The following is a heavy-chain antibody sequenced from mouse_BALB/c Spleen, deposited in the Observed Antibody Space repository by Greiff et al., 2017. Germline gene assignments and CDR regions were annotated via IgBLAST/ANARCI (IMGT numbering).Heavy chain of an antibody. CDR2: ISYDGSN. CDR3: ARAYYEMNY. J-gene: IGHJ4*01. Sequence: EVKLMESGPGLVKPSQSLSLTCSVTGYSITSGYYWNWIRQFPGNKLEWMGYISYDGSNNYNPSLKNRISITRDTSKNQFFLKLNSVTTEDTATYYCARAYYEMNYWGQGTSVTVSS. CDR1: GYSITSGYY. V-gene: IGHV3-6*02.